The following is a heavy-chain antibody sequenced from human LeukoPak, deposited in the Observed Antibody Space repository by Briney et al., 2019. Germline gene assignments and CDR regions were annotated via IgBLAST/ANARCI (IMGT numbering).Heavy chain of an antibody. D-gene: IGHD2-2*01. Sequence: PSETLSLTCTVSGGSISSYYWSWIRQPPGKGLEWIGYIYYSGSTNYNPSLKSRVAISVDTSKNQFSLKLSSVTAADTAVYYCARPGRGYCSSTSCYGGSYWGQGTLVTVSS. J-gene: IGHJ4*02. CDR1: GGSISSYY. CDR2: IYYSGST. V-gene: IGHV4-59*12. CDR3: ARPGRGYCSSTSCYGGSY.